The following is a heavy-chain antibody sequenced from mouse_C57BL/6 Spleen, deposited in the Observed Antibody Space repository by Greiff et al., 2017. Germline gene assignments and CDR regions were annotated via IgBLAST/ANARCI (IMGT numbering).Heavy chain of an antibody. V-gene: IGHV1-81*01. J-gene: IGHJ1*03. D-gene: IGHD2-2*01. CDR3: AYGYGFRFGV. CDR2: IYPRSGNT. Sequence: QVQLQQSGAELARPGASVKLSCKASGYTFTSYWMSWVKQRPGQGLEWIGEIYPRSGNTYYNEKFKGKATLTADKSSSTAYMELRSLTSEDSAVYFCAYGYGFRFGVWGKGTTVTVSA. CDR1: GYTFTSYW.